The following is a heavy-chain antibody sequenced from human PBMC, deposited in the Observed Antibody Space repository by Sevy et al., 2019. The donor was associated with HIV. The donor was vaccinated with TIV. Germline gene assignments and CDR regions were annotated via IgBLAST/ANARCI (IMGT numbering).Heavy chain of an antibody. Sequence: SETLSLTCTVSGGSISRYYWSWIRQPPGKGLEWMGYIYHSGSTNYNPSLKSRVTISVDTSKNQFALKLSSVTAADTAVYYCARDHRYCSGTSCSASDAFDVWGQGTTVTVSS. D-gene: IGHD2-2*01. CDR3: ARDHRYCSGTSCSASDAFDV. J-gene: IGHJ3*01. CDR2: IYHSGST. CDR1: GGSISRYY. V-gene: IGHV4-59*01.